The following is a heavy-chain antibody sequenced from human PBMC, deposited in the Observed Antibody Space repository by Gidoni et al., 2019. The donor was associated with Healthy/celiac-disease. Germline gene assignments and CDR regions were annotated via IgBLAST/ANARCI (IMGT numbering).Heavy chain of an antibody. CDR2: ISYDGRNK. J-gene: IGHJ6*02. Sequence: QVQLVESGGGVVQPGRSLRLSCAASGFTFSSYAMHWVRQAPGKGLEWVAVISYDGRNKYYADSVKGRFTISRDNSKNTLYLQMNSLRAEDTAVYYCARDPYSEWLVPGYYYYGMDVWGQGTTVTVSS. CDR3: ARDPYSEWLVPGYYYYGMDV. CDR1: GFTFSSYA. V-gene: IGHV3-30*04. D-gene: IGHD6-19*01.